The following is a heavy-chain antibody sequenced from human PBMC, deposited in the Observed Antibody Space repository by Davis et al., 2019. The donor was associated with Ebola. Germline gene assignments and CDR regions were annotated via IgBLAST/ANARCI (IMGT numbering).Heavy chain of an antibody. CDR1: GGSISSYY. D-gene: IGHD6-6*01. V-gene: IGHV4-59*01. CDR2: IYYTGST. CDR3: ARDASGSSLLLDY. Sequence: PSETLSLTCKVSGGSISSYYWSWIRQLPGKGLEWIGYIYYTGSTNSNPSLKSRVTISMDTSKNHLSLRLTSVTAADTAVYYCARDASGSSLLLDYWGQGTLVTVSS. J-gene: IGHJ4*02.